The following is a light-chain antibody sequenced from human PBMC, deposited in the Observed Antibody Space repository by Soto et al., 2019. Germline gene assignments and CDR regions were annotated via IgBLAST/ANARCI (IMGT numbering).Light chain of an antibody. J-gene: IGKJ2*01. CDR1: EGVNSNS. CDR2: AAA. CDR3: QLYGRSPMYT. V-gene: IGKV3-20*01. Sequence: EIVLTQSPGTLSLSPGERATLSCRASEGVNSNSLAWYQQKPGQAPRLLMYAAANRATGIPDRFSGSGSGTAFTLTLSRLEPEDFAVYYCQLYGRSPMYTFGQGTRLEIK.